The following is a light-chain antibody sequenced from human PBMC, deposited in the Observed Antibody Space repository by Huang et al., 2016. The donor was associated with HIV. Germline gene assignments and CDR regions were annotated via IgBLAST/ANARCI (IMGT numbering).Light chain of an antibody. CDR3: QQYGSTPLT. J-gene: IGKJ4*01. CDR1: QCVPGNH. CDR2: DAS. V-gene: IGKV3D-20*01. Sequence: EIVLTQTPATLSLSPGERVTLSCGASQCVPGNHLAWYQKKPGLAPRLLIYDASNRDTDIPDRFSGSGSGTDFTLTINRLEPEDFAVYYCQQYGSTPLTFGGGTKVEI.